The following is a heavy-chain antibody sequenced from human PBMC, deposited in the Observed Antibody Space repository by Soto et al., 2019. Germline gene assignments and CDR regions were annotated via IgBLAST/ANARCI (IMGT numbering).Heavy chain of an antibody. CDR3: ARVVGATPRPYFDY. CDR1: GGTFSSYT. Sequence: VKVSCKASGGTFSSYTISWVRQAPGQGLEWMGRIIPILGIANYAQKFQGRVTITADKSTSTAYMELSSLRSEDTAVYYCARVVGATPRPYFDYWGQGTLVTVSS. V-gene: IGHV1-69*02. CDR2: IIPILGIA. D-gene: IGHD1-26*01. J-gene: IGHJ4*02.